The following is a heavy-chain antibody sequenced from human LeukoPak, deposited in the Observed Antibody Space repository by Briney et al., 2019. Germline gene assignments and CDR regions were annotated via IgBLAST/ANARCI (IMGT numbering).Heavy chain of an antibody. J-gene: IGHJ3*01. CDR3: ATRTSGAFDF. V-gene: IGHV3-30-3*01. CDR2: ISDDGDNK. CDR1: GFTFSNYA. Sequence: GSSLRLSCAASGFTFSNYAVHWVRQAPGKGLEWVALISDDGDNKYYTNSVKGRSTISRDNSKNTLYLQMNSLRAEDTAVYYCATRTSGAFDFWGQGTMVIVS.